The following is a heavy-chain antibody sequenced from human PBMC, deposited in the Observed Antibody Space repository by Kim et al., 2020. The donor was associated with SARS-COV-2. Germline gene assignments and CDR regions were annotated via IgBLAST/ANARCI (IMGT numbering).Heavy chain of an antibody. CDR3: AGDVLLWFGELMYNWFDP. V-gene: IGHV4-39*01. J-gene: IGHJ5*02. D-gene: IGHD3-10*01. Sequence: SETLSLTCTVSGGSISSSSYYWGWIRQPPGKGLEWIGSIYYSGSTYYNPSLKSRVTISVDTSKNQFSLKLSSVTAADTAVYYCAGDVLLWFGELMYNWFDPWGQGTLVTVSS. CDR1: GGSISSSSYY. CDR2: IYYSGST.